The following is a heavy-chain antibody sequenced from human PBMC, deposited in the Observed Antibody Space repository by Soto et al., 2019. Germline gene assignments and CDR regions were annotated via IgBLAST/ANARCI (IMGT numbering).Heavy chain of an antibody. D-gene: IGHD6-19*01. Sequence: SVKVSCKASGYTFTSYGISWVRQAPGQGLEWMGGIIPIFGTANYAQKFQGRVTITADESTSTAYMELSSLRSEDTAVYYCGRDPAAGTPFDYWGQGTLVTVSS. J-gene: IGHJ4*02. CDR2: IIPIFGTA. CDR1: GYTFTSYG. CDR3: GRDPAAGTPFDY. V-gene: IGHV1-69*13.